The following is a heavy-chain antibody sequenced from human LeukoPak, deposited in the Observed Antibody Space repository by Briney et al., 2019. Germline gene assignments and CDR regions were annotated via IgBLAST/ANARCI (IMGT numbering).Heavy chain of an antibody. CDR3: ARDWSMTTLDY. J-gene: IGHJ4*02. CDR2: INPNSGGT. D-gene: IGHD4-17*01. V-gene: IGHV1-2*06. CDR1: GYTFIGYY. Sequence: ASLRVSCKASGYTFIGYYIHWVRQAPGQGLEWKGRINPNSGGTDYAQRFQGRVTMTRDTSISTAYLEFSRLRSDDTAVYYCARDWSMTTLDYWGQGTLVTVSS.